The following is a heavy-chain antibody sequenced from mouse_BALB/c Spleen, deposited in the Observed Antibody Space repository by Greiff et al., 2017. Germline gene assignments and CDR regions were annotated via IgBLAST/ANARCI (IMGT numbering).Heavy chain of an antibody. D-gene: IGHD2-4*01. CDR3: ARGDEIKDY. J-gene: IGHJ2*01. CDR2: INPGSGGT. Sequence: QVQLQQSGAELVRPGTSVKVSCKASGYAFTNYLIEWVKQRPGQGLEWIGVINPGSGGTNYNEKFKGKATLTADKSSSTAYMQLSSLTSDDSAVYFCARGDEIKDYWGQGTTLTVSS. V-gene: IGHV1-54*01. CDR1: GYAFTNYL.